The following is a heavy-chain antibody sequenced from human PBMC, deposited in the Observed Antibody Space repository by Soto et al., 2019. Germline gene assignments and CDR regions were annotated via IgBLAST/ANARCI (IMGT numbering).Heavy chain of an antibody. CDR3: ARRAITATTIGGAFDI. V-gene: IGHV3-23*01. CDR2: ISYSVDKT. Sequence: EVQLLESGGGLVQPGGSLRLSCAASEFTFSNYVMNWVRQAPGKGLEWVSTISYSVDKTYYADSVKGRFTISRDNSKNTLSLHTISLRAEDAAVYSCARRAITATTIGGAFDIWGQGTMVTVSS. D-gene: IGHD1-7*01. CDR1: EFTFSNYV. J-gene: IGHJ3*02.